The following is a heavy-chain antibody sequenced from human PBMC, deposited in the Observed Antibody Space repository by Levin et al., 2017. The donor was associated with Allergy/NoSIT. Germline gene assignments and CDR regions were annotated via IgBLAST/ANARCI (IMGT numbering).Heavy chain of an antibody. Sequence: PGESLKISCAASGFTFSSYTINWVRQAPGRGLEWVSSISSRASEIFYADSLKGRFTISRDNAKNSVYLQMKSLRAEDTAVYYCTRDSSYDFHSAYYTSDAFDIWGQGTLVTVSS. J-gene: IGHJ3*02. V-gene: IGHV3-21*06. D-gene: IGHD3-3*01. CDR1: GFTFSSYT. CDR2: ISSRASEI. CDR3: TRDSSYDFHSAYYTSDAFDI.